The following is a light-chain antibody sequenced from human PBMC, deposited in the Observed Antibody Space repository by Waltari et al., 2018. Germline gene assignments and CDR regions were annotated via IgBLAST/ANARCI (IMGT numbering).Light chain of an antibody. J-gene: IGKJ4*01. Sequence: DIVMSQSPESFAVSLGERATIHCKSSESVLYSRNNKDHLAWYQQKPGQRPKLLIYWASTRESGVPDRFSGSGSETEFTLTINSLQAEDVAVYYCQQYYNTPLTFGGGTKVEIK. CDR2: WAS. V-gene: IGKV4-1*01. CDR1: ESVLYSRNNKDH. CDR3: QQYYNTPLT.